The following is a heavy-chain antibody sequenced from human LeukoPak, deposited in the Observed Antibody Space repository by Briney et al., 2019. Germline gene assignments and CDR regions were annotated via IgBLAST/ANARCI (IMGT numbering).Heavy chain of an antibody. J-gene: IGHJ3*02. CDR1: GGSFSGYY. Sequence: SETLSLTCAVYGGSFSGYYWSWIRQPPGKGLEWIGEINHIGSTNYNPSLKSRVTISVDTSKNQFSLKLSSVTAADTAVYYCARSTVYFDAFDIWGQGTMVTVSS. CDR3: ARSTVYFDAFDI. D-gene: IGHD2/OR15-2a*01. CDR2: INHIGST. V-gene: IGHV4-34*01.